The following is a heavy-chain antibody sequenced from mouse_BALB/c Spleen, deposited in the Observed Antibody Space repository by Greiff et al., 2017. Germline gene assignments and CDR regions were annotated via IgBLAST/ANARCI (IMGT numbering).Heavy chain of an antibody. V-gene: IGHV14-3*02. Sequence: EVKLVESGAELVKPGASVKLSCTASGFNIKDTYMHWVKQRPEQGLEWIGRIDPANGNTKYDPKFQGKATITADTSSNTAYLQLSSLTSEDTAVYYCASNDYAWFAYWGQGTLVTVSA. D-gene: IGHD2-4*01. CDR3: ASNDYAWFAY. CDR2: IDPANGNT. CDR1: GFNIKDTY. J-gene: IGHJ3*01.